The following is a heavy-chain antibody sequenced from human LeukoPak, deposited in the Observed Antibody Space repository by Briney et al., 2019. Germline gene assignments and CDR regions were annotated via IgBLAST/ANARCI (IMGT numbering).Heavy chain of an antibody. D-gene: IGHD3-9*01. Sequence: SETLSLTCAVSGGPIMTAPYYWGWIRQPPGKGLEWIGYIYTGGSTNYNPSLKSRVTISVYTSKNQFSLKLSSVTAADTAVYYCARLDYDFLTRDPNYNWFDPWGQGTLVTVSS. CDR1: GGPIMTAPYY. J-gene: IGHJ5*02. CDR3: ARLDYDFLTRDPNYNWFDP. V-gene: IGHV4-4*09. CDR2: IYTGGST.